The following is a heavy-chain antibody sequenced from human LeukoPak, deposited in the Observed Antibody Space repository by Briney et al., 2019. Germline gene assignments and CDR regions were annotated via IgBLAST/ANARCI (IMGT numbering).Heavy chain of an antibody. CDR1: GGSISSGSYY. J-gene: IGHJ3*02. CDR3: ARADTYDAFDI. Sequence: SETLSLTCTVSGGSISSGSYYWSWLRQPAGKGLEWIGRIYTSGSTNYNPSLKSRVTISVDTSKNQFSLKLSSVTAADTAVYYCARADTYDAFDIWGQGTMVTVSS. V-gene: IGHV4-61*02. CDR2: IYTSGST. D-gene: IGHD3-16*01.